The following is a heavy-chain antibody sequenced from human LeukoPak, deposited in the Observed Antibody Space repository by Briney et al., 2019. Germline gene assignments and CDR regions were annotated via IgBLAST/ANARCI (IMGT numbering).Heavy chain of an antibody. CDR2: IYYSGST. J-gene: IGHJ4*02. V-gene: IGHV4-59*01. CDR3: ARQPSSWFASFDS. Sequence: SETLSLTCTVSGGSLSSYFWSWIRQPPGKGLEWIAYIYYSGSTNYNPSLKSRVTISVDTSKNQFSLKLSSVTAADTAVYYCARQPSSWFASFDSWGQGTLVTVSS. CDR1: GGSLSSYF. D-gene: IGHD6-13*01.